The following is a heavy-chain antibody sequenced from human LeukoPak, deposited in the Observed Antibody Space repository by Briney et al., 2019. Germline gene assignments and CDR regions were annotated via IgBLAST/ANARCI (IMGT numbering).Heavy chain of an antibody. J-gene: IGHJ4*02. D-gene: IGHD5-18*01. V-gene: IGHV3-23*01. CDR1: GFTFSSYS. CDR2: ISGSGGST. CDR3: ATRGYSYGADY. Sequence: GGSLRLSCAASGFTFSSYSMNWVRQAPGKGLEWVSAISGSGGSTYYADSVKGRFTISRDNSKNTLYLQMNSLRAEDTAVYYCATRGYSYGADYWGQGTLVTVSS.